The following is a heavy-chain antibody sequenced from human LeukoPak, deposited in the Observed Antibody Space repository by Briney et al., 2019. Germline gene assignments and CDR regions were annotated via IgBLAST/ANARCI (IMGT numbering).Heavy chain of an antibody. CDR2: IYSGGST. V-gene: IGHV3-66*01. CDR1: GFTFSSYG. J-gene: IGHJ4*02. CDR3: AREAGRGSAYFDY. D-gene: IGHD3-10*01. Sequence: PGGSLRLSCAASGFTFSSYGMNWVRQAPGKGLEWVSVIYSGGSTYYADSVKGRFTISRDNSKNTLYLQMNSLRAEDTAVYYCAREAGRGSAYFDYWGQGTLVTVSS.